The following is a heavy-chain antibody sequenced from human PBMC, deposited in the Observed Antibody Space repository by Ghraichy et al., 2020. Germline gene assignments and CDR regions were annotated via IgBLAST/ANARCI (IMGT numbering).Heavy chain of an antibody. CDR2: INHSGST. CDR1: GGSFSGYY. D-gene: IGHD1-26*01. CDR3: ARGYSGNYWGDAFDI. J-gene: IGHJ3*02. Sequence: SETLSLTCAVYGGSFSGYYWSWIRQPPGKGLEWIGEINHSGSTNYNPSLKSRVTISVDTSKNQFSLKLSSVTAADTAVYYCARGYSGNYWGDAFDIWGQGTMVTVSS. V-gene: IGHV4-34*01.